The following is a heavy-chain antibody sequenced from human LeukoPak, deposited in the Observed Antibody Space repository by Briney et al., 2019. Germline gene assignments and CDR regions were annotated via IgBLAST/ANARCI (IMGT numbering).Heavy chain of an antibody. CDR2: IIPIFGTA. D-gene: IGHD3-22*01. CDR1: EGTFSSYA. J-gene: IGHJ4*02. V-gene: IGHV1-69*05. CDR3: AREGLEYDRTESDY. Sequence: SVKVSCKASEGTFSSYAISWVRQAPGQGLEWMGGIIPIFGTANYAQKFQGRVTITTDESTSTAYMELSRLRSEDTAVYYCAREGLEYDRTESDYWGQGTLVTVSS.